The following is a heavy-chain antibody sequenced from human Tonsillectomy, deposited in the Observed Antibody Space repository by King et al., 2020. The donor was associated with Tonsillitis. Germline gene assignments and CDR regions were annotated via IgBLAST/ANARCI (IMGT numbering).Heavy chain of an antibody. V-gene: IGHV4-34*01. CDR2: INHSGST. D-gene: IGHD3-22*01. CDR3: ARPYYDSSGYYYVSFDY. J-gene: IGHJ4*02. Sequence: VQLQQWGAGLLKPSETLSLTCAVYGGSFSGYYWSWIRQPPGKGLEWIGEINHSGSTNYNPPLKSRVTISVDTSKNQFSLKLSSVTAADTAVYYCARPYYDSSGYYYVSFDYWGQGTLVTVSS. CDR1: GGSFSGYY.